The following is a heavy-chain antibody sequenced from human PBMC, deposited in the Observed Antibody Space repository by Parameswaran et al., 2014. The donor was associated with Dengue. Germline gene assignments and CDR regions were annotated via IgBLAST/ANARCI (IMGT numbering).Heavy chain of an antibody. J-gene: IGHJ4*02. CDR3: ARDINYYDSSGQLGY. V-gene: IGHV3-11*01. CDR2: ISSSGSTI. Sequence: WIRQPPGKGLEWVSYISSSGSTIYYADSVKGRFTISRDNAKNSLYLQMNSLRAEDTAVYYCARDINYYDSSGQLGYWGQGTLVTVSS. D-gene: IGHD3-22*01.